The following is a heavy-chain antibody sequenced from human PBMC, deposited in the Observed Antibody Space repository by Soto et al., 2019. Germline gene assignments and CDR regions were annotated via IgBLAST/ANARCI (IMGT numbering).Heavy chain of an antibody. V-gene: IGHV4-30-4*08. D-gene: IGHD1-7*01. J-gene: IGHJ5*02. CDR1: GGSISSGGYY. Sequence: SETLSLTCTVSGGSISSGGYYWSWIRQHPGKGLEWIGYIYYSGSTYYNPSLKSRVTISVDTSKNQFSLKLSSVTAADTAVYYCAIEATGNTIDWFDPSGQGTLLTVSS. CDR2: IYYSGST. CDR3: AIEATGNTIDWFDP.